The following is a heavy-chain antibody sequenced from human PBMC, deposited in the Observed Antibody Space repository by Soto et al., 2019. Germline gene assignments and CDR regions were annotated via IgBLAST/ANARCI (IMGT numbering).Heavy chain of an antibody. J-gene: IGHJ6*02. CDR1: GYSFSTYW. D-gene: IGHD6-19*01. V-gene: IGHV5-51*01. Sequence: GESLKISCKASGYSFSTYWIGWVRQMPGKGLEWMGIIYPGDSDTKYSPSLQGQVTISADKSISTAYLQWNSLKASDTAMYYCASTRYSSGWYGPYYYYGMDVWGQGTTVTVSS. CDR2: IYPGDSDT. CDR3: ASTRYSSGWYGPYYYYGMDV.